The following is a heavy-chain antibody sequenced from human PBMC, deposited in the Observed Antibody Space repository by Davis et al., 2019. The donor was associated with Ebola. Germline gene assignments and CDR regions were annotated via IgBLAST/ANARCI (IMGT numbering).Heavy chain of an antibody. V-gene: IGHV1-18*01. CDR3: ATPLPAAYWDHAFDI. CDR1: GYTFTSYG. CDR2: IIPIFGTA. J-gene: IGHJ3*02. Sequence: ASVTVSCKASGYTFTSYGISWVRQAPGQGLEWMGGIIPIFGTANYAQKLQGRVTMTTDTSTSTAYMELRSLRSDDTAVYYCATPLPAAYWDHAFDIWGQGTMVTVSS. D-gene: IGHD2-2*01.